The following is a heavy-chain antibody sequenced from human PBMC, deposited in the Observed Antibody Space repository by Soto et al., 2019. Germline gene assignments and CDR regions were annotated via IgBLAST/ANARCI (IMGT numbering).Heavy chain of an antibody. CDR3: ARELEYCSGGSCYGNDY. J-gene: IGHJ4*02. D-gene: IGHD2-15*01. V-gene: IGHV1-18*01. CDR2: ISAYNGNT. Sequence: GASVKVSCKASGYTFTSYGISWVLQAPGQGLEWMGWISAYNGNTNYAQKLQGRVTMTTDTSTSTAYMELRSLRSDDTAVYYCARELEYCSGGSCYGNDYWGQGTLVTVSS. CDR1: GYTFTSYG.